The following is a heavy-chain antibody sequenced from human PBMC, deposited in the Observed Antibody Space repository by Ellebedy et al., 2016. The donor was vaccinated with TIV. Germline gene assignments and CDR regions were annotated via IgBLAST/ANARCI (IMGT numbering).Heavy chain of an antibody. Sequence: GESLKISXAASGFTFSSYAMSWVRQAPGKGLEWVANIKQDGSEKYYVDSVKGRFTISRDNAKNSLYLQMNSLRAEDTAVYYCARASHSSGWYQDNWFDPWGQGTLVTVSS. V-gene: IGHV3-7*02. CDR1: GFTFSSYA. CDR2: IKQDGSEK. J-gene: IGHJ5*02. D-gene: IGHD6-19*01. CDR3: ARASHSSGWYQDNWFDP.